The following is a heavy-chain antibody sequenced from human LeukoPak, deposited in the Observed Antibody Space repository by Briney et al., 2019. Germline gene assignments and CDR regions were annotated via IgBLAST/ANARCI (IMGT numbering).Heavy chain of an antibody. CDR1: LGSISSSNYY. D-gene: IGHD5-18*01. Sequence: SETLSLTCSIYLGSISSSNYYWGWIRQPPGKGLEWIGSIYYSGSTYYNPSLKSLVAIYADTSKNQFSLKLSSVTAADTAVYYCARPDQRGYTYGYSAFDIWGQGTMVTVSS. CDR2: IYYSGST. V-gene: IGHV4-39*01. J-gene: IGHJ3*02. CDR3: ARPDQRGYTYGYSAFDI.